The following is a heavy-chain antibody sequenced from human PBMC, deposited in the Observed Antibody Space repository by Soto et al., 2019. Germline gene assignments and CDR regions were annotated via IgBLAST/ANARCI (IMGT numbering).Heavy chain of an antibody. CDR2: ISGTGDTT. V-gene: IGHV3-23*01. J-gene: IGHJ4*02. Sequence: EVQLLESGGGLIQPGGSLRLSCAASGFIFGNYVMTWVRRAPGKGLEWVSSISGTGDTTYYADSVKGRFTISRDNSKSTVSLEMNSLSAGDTALYFCARGLGLFDYWGQGTLATVSS. CDR3: ARGLGLFDY. CDR1: GFIFGNYV. D-gene: IGHD5-12*01.